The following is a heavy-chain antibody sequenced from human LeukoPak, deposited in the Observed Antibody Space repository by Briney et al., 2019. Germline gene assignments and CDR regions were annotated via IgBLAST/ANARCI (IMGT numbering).Heavy chain of an antibody. D-gene: IGHD3-22*01. J-gene: IGHJ4*02. V-gene: IGHV3-21*01. Sequence: GGSLRLSCAASGFTFSSYSMNWVRQAPGKGLEWVSSISSSSSYIYYADSVKGRFTISRDNAKNSLYLQMNSLRAEDTAVYYCAREYTPSWYYFDSSGYNDYWGQGTLVTVSS. CDR2: ISSSSSYI. CDR3: AREYTPSWYYFDSSGYNDY. CDR1: GFTFSSYS.